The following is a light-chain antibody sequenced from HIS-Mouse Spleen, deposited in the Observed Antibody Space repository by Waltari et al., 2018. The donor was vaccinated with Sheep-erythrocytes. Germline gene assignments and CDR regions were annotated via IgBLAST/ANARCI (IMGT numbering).Light chain of an antibody. Sequence: QSALTQPASVSGSPGQSITISCTGTSSDVGSYNLVSWYQQHPGKAPKLMIYEGSKRPSGVSNRFSGSSSGNTASLTITGAQAEDEADYYCNSRDSSGNHRVVFGGGTKLTVL. CDR2: EGS. CDR3: NSRDSSGNHRVV. CDR1: SSDVGSYNL. V-gene: IGLV2-14*02. J-gene: IGLJ2*01.